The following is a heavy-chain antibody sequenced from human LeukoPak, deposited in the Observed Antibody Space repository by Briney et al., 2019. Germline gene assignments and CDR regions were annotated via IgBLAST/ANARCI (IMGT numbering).Heavy chain of an antibody. J-gene: IGHJ4*02. CDR1: GFTFSSYA. Sequence: GGSLRLSCAASGFTFSSYAMHWVRQAPGKGLEWVAVISYDGSNKYYADSVKGRFTISRDNSKNTLYLQMNSLRAEDTAVYYCARDDLTPYSSSQHRGVDDYWGQGTLVTVSS. D-gene: IGHD6-13*01. V-gene: IGHV3-30-3*01. CDR2: ISYDGSNK. CDR3: ARDDLTPYSSSQHRGVDDY.